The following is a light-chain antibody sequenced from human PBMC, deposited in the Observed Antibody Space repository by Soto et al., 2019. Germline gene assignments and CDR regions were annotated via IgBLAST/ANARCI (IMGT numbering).Light chain of an antibody. CDR2: AAS. CDR1: QGIRND. Sequence: AIQMPQSPSSLSASVGDRVTITCRASQGIRNDLGWYQQEPGKAPKLLIYAASSLESGVPSRFSGSGSGTDFTLTISSLQPEDFATYYCLQDYNYPWTFGQGTKVDIK. J-gene: IGKJ1*01. CDR3: LQDYNYPWT. V-gene: IGKV1-6*01.